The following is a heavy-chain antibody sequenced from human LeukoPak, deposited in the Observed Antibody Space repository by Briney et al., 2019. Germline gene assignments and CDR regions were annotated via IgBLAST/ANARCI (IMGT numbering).Heavy chain of an antibody. V-gene: IGHV3-48*04. CDR1: GFSFSTHS. Sequence: PGGSLRLSCAASGFSFSTHSMNWVRQAPGKGLEWVSYISSSGSTIYYADSVKGRFTISRDNAKNSLYLQMNSLRAEDTAVYYCARDFWLVFFDYWGQGTLVTVSS. J-gene: IGHJ4*02. CDR3: ARDFWLVFFDY. D-gene: IGHD6-19*01. CDR2: ISSSGSTI.